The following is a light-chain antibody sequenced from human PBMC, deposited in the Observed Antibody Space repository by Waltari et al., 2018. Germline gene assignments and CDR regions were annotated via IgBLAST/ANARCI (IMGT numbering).Light chain of an antibody. V-gene: IGLV2-23*01. J-gene: IGLJ3*02. Sequence: QSALTQPASVSGSTGQTITIPCTGTSSDAGSYDLVSCYHHHPGKAPKLMIYEATQRPSGVSDRFSGSKSGNTASLTISGLQAEDEADYYCCSYVGDVTWVFGGGTKLTVL. CDR3: CSYVGDVTWV. CDR1: SSDAGSYDL. CDR2: EAT.